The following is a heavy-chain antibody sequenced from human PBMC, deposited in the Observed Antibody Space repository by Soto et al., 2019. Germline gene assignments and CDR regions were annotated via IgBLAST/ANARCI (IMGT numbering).Heavy chain of an antibody. J-gene: IGHJ4*02. CDR1: GGSISSSSYY. CDR3: ARSGVSTIFGVVIDFDY. Sequence: SETLSLTCTVSGGSISSSSYYWGWIRQPPGKGLEWIGSIYYSGSTYYKTSLKSQVTISVNTSKNQFSLKLSSVTAAVTAVYYCARSGVSTIFGVVIDFDYWGQGTRVTVS. V-gene: IGHV4-39*01. D-gene: IGHD3-3*01. CDR2: IYYSGST.